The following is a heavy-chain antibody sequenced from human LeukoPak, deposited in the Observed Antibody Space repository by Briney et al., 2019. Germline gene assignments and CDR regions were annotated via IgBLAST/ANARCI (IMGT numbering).Heavy chain of an antibody. D-gene: IGHD6-19*01. CDR2: INHSGST. CDR1: GGSFSGYY. J-gene: IGHJ3*02. CDR3: ARGQGYSSGWSDAFDI. V-gene: IGHV4-34*01. Sequence: SETLCLTCAVYGGSFSGYYWSWIRQPPGKGLEWIGEINHSGSTNYNPSLKSRVTISVDTSKNQFSLKLSSVTAADTAVYYCARGQGYSSGWSDAFDIWGQGTMVTVSS.